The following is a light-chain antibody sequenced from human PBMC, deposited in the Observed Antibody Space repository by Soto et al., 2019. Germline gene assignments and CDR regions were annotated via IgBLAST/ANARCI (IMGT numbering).Light chain of an antibody. CDR2: WAS. CDR3: QQYYTTPWT. Sequence: DSVMMQSPDSLAVSLGERATINCKPSQSVLYSSNNKNYLAWYQQKPGQPPKLLISWASTRESGVPDRFSGSGSGTDFTLTISTLQAEDVAVYYCQQYYTTPWTFGPGTKVEIK. J-gene: IGKJ1*01. CDR1: QSVLYSSNNKNY. V-gene: IGKV4-1*01.